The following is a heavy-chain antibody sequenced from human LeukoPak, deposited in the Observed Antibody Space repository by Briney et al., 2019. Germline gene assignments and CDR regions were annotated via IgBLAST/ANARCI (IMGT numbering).Heavy chain of an antibody. V-gene: IGHV5-51*01. J-gene: IGHJ4*02. CDR2: IFPADSDT. CDR1: GYTFTSNW. CDR3: ARLSGRGLDY. Sequence: GESLQISCKGSGYTFTSNWIVWVRQMPGKGLEWMGTIFPADSDTRYSPSFQGQIIISDDKTIDTAYLQWSSLKASDTAIYYYARLSGRGLDYWGQGTLVTVSS. D-gene: IGHD3-10*01.